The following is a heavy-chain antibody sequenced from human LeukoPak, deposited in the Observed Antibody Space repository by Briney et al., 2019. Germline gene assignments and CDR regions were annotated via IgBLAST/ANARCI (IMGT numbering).Heavy chain of an antibody. D-gene: IGHD3-22*01. CDR3: AKDQGRWDYYDSSGYYPFDY. CDR2: ISYDGSNK. CDR1: GFTFSSYG. J-gene: IGHJ4*02. V-gene: IGHV3-30*18. Sequence: GGSLRLSCAASGFTFSSYGMHWVRQAPGKGLEWVAVISYDGSNKYYADSVKGRFTISRDNSKNTLYLQMNSLRAEDTAVYYCAKDQGRWDYYDSSGYYPFDYWGQGTLVTVSS.